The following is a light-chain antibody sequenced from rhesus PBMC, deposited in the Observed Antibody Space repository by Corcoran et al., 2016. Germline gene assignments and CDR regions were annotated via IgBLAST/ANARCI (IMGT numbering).Light chain of an antibody. Sequence: DIQMTQSPSSLSASVGDTVTITCRASQSISSWLDWYQQKPGKAPKLLIYKASSLQSGVPSRFSGSGSGTDVTLTISSLQPEDFATYYCQQGYNTPFTFGPGTKLDIK. CDR1: QSISSW. CDR2: KAS. CDR3: QQGYNTPFT. V-gene: IGKV1-22*01. J-gene: IGKJ3*01.